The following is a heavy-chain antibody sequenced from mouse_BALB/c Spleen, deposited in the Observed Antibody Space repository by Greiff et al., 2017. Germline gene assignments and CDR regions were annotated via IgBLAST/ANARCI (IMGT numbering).Heavy chain of an antibody. J-gene: IGHJ2*01. V-gene: IGHV1S56*01. CDR3: ARSIYYDYDGFDY. Sequence: QVQLKQSGPELVKPGASVRISCKASGYTFTSYYIHWVKQRPGQGLEWIGWIYPGNVNTKYNEKFKGKATLTADKSSSTAYMQLSSLTSEDSAVYFCARSIYYDYDGFDYWGQGTTLTVSS. D-gene: IGHD2-4*01. CDR2: IYPGNVNT. CDR1: GYTFTSYY.